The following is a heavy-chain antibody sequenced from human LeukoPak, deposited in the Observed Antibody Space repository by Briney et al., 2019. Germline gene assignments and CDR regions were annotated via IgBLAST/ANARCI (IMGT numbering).Heavy chain of an antibody. CDR1: GFTFSSYG. D-gene: IGHD6-13*01. Sequence: GGSLRLSCAASGFTFSSYGMHWVRQAPGKGLEWVAVIWYDGSNKYYADSVKGRFTISRDNSKNTLYLQMNRLRAEDTGVYYCAREYSSTDAFDIWGQGTMVTVSS. CDR3: AREYSSTDAFDI. J-gene: IGHJ3*02. CDR2: IWYDGSNK. V-gene: IGHV3-33*01.